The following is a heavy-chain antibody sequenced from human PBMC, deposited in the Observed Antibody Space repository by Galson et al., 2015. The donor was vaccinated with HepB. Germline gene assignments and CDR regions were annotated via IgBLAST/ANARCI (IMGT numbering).Heavy chain of an antibody. CDR2: IYYSGST. CDR1: GGSISSSSYY. Sequence: ETLSLTCTVSGGSISSSSYYWGWIRQPPGKGLEWIGSIYYSGSTYYNPSLKSRVTISVDTSKNQFSLKLSSVTAADTAVYYCARVYCSSTSCYDDWFDPWGQGTLVTVSS. J-gene: IGHJ5*02. CDR3: ARVYCSSTSCYDDWFDP. V-gene: IGHV4-39*01. D-gene: IGHD2-2*01.